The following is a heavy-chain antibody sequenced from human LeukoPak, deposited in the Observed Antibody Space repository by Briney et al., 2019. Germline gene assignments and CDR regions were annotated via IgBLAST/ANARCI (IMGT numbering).Heavy chain of an antibody. CDR3: ARAPLRATTGPFDY. Sequence: SVKVSCKASGYTFTGYYMHWVRQAPGQGLEWMGGIIPIFGTANYAQKFQGRVTITTDESTSTAYMELSSLRSEDTAVYYCARAPLRATTGPFDYWGQGTLVTVSS. CDR1: GYTFTGYY. D-gene: IGHD1-26*01. J-gene: IGHJ4*02. V-gene: IGHV1-69*05. CDR2: IIPIFGTA.